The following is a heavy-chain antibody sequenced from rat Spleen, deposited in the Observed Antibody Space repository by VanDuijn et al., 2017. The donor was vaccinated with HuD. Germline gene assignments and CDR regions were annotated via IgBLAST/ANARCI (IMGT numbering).Heavy chain of an antibody. CDR3: ARTGYYGGYALDFDY. CDR2: VWNGGNT. D-gene: IGHD1-11*01. J-gene: IGHJ2*01. V-gene: IGHV2-43*01. CDR1: GFSLTSHH. Sequence: QVQLKESGPGLVQPSQTLSLTCTVSGFSLTSHHVSWVRQPPGKGLEWMGVVWNGGNTAYNSALKSRLSISRDTSKSQVFLKMNSLQSEDTAMYFCARTGYYGGYALDFDYWGQGVMVTVSS.